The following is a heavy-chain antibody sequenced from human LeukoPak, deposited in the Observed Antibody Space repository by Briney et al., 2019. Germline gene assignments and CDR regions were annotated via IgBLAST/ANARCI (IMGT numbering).Heavy chain of an antibody. Sequence: GGSLRLSCAASGFTFSGYWMSWVRQAPGKGLEWVANIKQDGSGKYFVDSVRVRFTMSRDNAKNSLDLHMNSLRTEDTAVYYCARDIVNGPFVTSLESWGQGALVTVSS. CDR1: GFTFSGYW. CDR3: ARDIVNGPFVTSLES. D-gene: IGHD2-8*01. J-gene: IGHJ4*02. CDR2: IKQDGSGK. V-gene: IGHV3-7*01.